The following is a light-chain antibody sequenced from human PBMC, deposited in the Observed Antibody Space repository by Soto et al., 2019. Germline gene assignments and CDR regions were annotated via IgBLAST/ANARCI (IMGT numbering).Light chain of an antibody. CDR1: QSVSSSY. J-gene: IGKJ1*01. CDR3: QQYGSSLTWT. Sequence: EIVLTQSPGTLSLSPGERATLSCRASQSVSSSYLAWYQQKPGQAPRLLIYGASSRATGIPDRFSGSGSGTDFTLTISSLEHEDFEVYYCQQYGSSLTWTFGQGTKVDIK. V-gene: IGKV3-20*01. CDR2: GAS.